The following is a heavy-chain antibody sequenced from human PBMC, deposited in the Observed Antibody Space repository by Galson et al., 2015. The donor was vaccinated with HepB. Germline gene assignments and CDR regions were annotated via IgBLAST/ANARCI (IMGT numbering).Heavy chain of an antibody. CDR1: GGTFSSYA. CDR2: IIPIFGTA. D-gene: IGHD2-2*02. V-gene: IGHV1-69*13. J-gene: IGHJ4*02. CDR3: AESAGYCSSTSCYTLHFDY. Sequence: SVKVSCKASGGTFSSYAISWVRQAPGQGLEWMGGIIPIFGTANYAQKFQGRVTITADESTSTAYMELSSLRSEDTAVYYCAESAGYCSSTSCYTLHFDYWGQGTLVTVSS.